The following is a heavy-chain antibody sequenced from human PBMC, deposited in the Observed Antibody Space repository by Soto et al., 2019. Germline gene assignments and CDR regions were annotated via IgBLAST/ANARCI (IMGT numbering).Heavy chain of an antibody. V-gene: IGHV6-1*01. CDR2: TYYRSKWYN. Sequence: PSQTLSLTCAISGDSVSSNNAAWNCIIHSPSRGLEWLGRTYYRSKWYNHYAVSVKSRITVNPDTSKNQFSLQLNSVTPEDTAVYYCARSGPGGYIDYWGQGTLVTVSS. D-gene: IGHD3-22*01. CDR1: GDSVSSNNAA. J-gene: IGHJ4*02. CDR3: ARSGPGGYIDY.